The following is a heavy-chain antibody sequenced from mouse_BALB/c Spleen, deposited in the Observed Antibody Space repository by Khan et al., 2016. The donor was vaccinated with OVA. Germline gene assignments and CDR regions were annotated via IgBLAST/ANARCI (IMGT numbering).Heavy chain of an antibody. D-gene: IGHD2-14*01. CDR3: ARSGYDYVAY. CDR1: GYAFSNYW. CDR2: IYPGDGDT. Sequence: QMQLEESGAELVRPGSSVKISCKASGYAFSNYWMNWVKQRPGQGLEWIGQIYPGDGDTSFNGYFRGKATLTADNSSSTAYMQLSSLTSEDAAVYFCARSGYDYVAYWGQGTLVTVSA. J-gene: IGHJ3*01. V-gene: IGHV1-80*01.